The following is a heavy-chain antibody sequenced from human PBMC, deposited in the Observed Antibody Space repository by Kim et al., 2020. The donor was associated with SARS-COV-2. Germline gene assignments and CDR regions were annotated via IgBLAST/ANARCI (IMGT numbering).Heavy chain of an antibody. Sequence: GGSLRLSCAASGFTFSSYGMHWVRQAPGKGLEWVAVIWYDGSNKYYADSVKGRFTISRDNSKNTLYLQMNSLRAEDTAVYYCARDRCSSTSCLFDPWGQGTLVTVSS. CDR1: GFTFSSYG. CDR3: ARDRCSSTSCLFDP. J-gene: IGHJ5*02. D-gene: IGHD2-2*01. CDR2: IWYDGSNK. V-gene: IGHV3-33*01.